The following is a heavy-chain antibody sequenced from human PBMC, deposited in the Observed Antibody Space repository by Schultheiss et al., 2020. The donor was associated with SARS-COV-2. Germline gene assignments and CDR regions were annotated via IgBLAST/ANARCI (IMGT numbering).Heavy chain of an antibody. D-gene: IGHD6-19*01. V-gene: IGHV3-23*01. J-gene: IGHJ6*02. CDR1: GFTFSNNA. CDR3: ARDQEQWLLSHYYYYGMDV. CDR2: LSVSGST. Sequence: GGSLRLSCKVSGFTFSNNAMTWVRQAPGKGLEWVSDLSVSGSTYYADSVKGRFIISRDNSKNTLYLQMNSLRAEDTAVYYCARDQEQWLLSHYYYYGMDVWGQGTTVTVSS.